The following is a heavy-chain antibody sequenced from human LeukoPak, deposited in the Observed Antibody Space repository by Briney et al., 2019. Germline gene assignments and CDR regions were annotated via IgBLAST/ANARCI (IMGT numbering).Heavy chain of an antibody. Sequence: GGSLRLSCAAAGFTFTSYSMTWVRQAPGKGLEWVSAISGSGGSTYYADSVKGRFTISRDNSKNTLYLQMNSLRAEDTAVYYCAKDRRGKGGFDYWGQGTLVTVSS. V-gene: IGHV3-23*01. D-gene: IGHD2-15*01. CDR2: ISGSGGST. J-gene: IGHJ4*02. CDR3: AKDRRGKGGFDY. CDR1: GFTFTSYS.